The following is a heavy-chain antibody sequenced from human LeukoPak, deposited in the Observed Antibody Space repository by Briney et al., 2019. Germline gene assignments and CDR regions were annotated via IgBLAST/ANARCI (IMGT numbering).Heavy chain of an antibody. D-gene: IGHD1-14*01. J-gene: IGHJ5*02. CDR3: ARGGPNTGILNWFDP. CDR1: GYSFTSYW. V-gene: IGHV5-51*01. Sequence: GESLKISCKGSGYSFTSYWIGWVRQMPGKGLEWMGIVYPGDSDTRYSPSFQGQVTISADKSINTAYLQWSSLKASDTAMYYCARGGPNTGILNWFDPWGQGTLVTVSS. CDR2: VYPGDSDT.